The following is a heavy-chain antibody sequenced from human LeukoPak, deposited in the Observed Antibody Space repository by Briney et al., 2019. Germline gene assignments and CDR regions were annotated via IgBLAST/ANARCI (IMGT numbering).Heavy chain of an antibody. V-gene: IGHV3-53*04. CDR1: GFTVGSNY. J-gene: IGHJ4*02. CDR3: ARSPYDSSGYYYFDY. Sequence: GGSLRLSCAASGFTVGSNYMSWVRQAPGKGLEWVSVIYSGGSTYYADSVKGRFTISRHNSKNTLYLQMNSLRAEDTAVYYCARSPYDSSGYYYFDYWGQGTLVTVSS. D-gene: IGHD3-22*01. CDR2: IYSGGST.